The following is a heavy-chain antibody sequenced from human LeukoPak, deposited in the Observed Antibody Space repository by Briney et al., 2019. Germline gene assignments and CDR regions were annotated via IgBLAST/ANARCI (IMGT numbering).Heavy chain of an antibody. CDR2: IYYSGST. CDR3: ARGSLQNWFDP. V-gene: IGHV4-59*08. Sequence: SETLSLTCTVSGGSISSYYWSWIRQPPGKGLEWIGYIYYSGSTNYNPSLKSRVTISVDTSKNHFSLKRSSVTAADTAVYYCARGSLQNWFDPWGQGTLVTVSS. J-gene: IGHJ5*02. CDR1: GGSISSYY. D-gene: IGHD3-10*01.